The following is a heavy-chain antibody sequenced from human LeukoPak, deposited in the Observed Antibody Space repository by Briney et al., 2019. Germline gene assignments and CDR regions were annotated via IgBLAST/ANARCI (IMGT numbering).Heavy chain of an antibody. CDR2: ISGSGGSK. D-gene: IGHD5-18*01. J-gene: IGHJ4*02. V-gene: IGHV3-23*01. CDR3: AKGSGYSYGYFDY. CDR1: GFTFSSYA. Sequence: WGSLRLSCAASGFTFSSYAMSWVRQAPGKGLEWVSAISGSGGSKYYGDSVKGRFTISRDNSKNTLYLQMNSLRAEDTAVYYCAKGSGYSYGYFDYRGQGTLVTVSS.